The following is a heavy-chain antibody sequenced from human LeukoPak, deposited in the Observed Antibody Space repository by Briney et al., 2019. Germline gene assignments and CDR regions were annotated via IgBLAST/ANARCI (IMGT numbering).Heavy chain of an antibody. J-gene: IGHJ4*02. Sequence: GGSLRLSCAASGFTSSTYWIHWVRQAPGKGLMWVSRINSDGSSTSYPDSVKGRFTISRDNAKNTVYLRMNSLKVEDTAVYYCARSYYGDYEDFWGQGTLVAVSS. D-gene: IGHD4-17*01. CDR2: INSDGSST. V-gene: IGHV3-74*01. CDR3: ARSYYGDYEDF. CDR1: GFTSSTYW.